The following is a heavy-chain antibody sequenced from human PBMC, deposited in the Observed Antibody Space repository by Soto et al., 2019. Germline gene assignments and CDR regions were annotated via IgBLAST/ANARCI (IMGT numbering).Heavy chain of an antibody. CDR3: ARGSSGALYDY. V-gene: IGHV1-18*04. CDR2: ISGYNGYP. CDR1: GYIFTNYG. J-gene: IGHJ4*02. Sequence: QIHLVQSGAEVRKPGASVNVSCKTSGYIFTNYGVSWVRQAPGEGLEVVGWISGYNGYPRYGQRFQGRVTLSTDTSTTNGYMARRNLRSDETAVYYCARGSSGALYDYWGQGTLLTVSS.